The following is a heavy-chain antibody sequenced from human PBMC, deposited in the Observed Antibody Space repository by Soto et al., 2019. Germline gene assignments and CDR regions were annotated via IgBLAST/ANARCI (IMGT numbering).Heavy chain of an antibody. J-gene: IGHJ5*02. Sequence: SETLSLTCAVSGGSISSTNWWSWVRQPPGKGLEWIAEIYHTGSTNYNPSLKSRVTISVDKSKNQFSLKLTSVTAADTAVYYCARSFGSDWSGAFDPWGQGALVTVSS. CDR3: ARSFGSDWSGAFDP. CDR1: GGSISSTNW. D-gene: IGHD6-19*01. CDR2: IYHTGST. V-gene: IGHV4-4*02.